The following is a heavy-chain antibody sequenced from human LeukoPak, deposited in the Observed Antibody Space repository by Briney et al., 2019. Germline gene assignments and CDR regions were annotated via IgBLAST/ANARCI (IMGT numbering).Heavy chain of an antibody. CDR2: INHSGST. Sequence: SETLSLTCAVSGGSFSVYYWSWIRQPPGKGLEWIGEINHSGSTNYNPSLKSRVTISVDTSKNQFSLKLSSVTAADTAVYYSARGQHDYGDYKGFDYWGQGTLVTVSS. CDR1: GGSFSVYY. V-gene: IGHV4-34*01. D-gene: IGHD4-17*01. J-gene: IGHJ4*02. CDR3: ARGQHDYGDYKGFDY.